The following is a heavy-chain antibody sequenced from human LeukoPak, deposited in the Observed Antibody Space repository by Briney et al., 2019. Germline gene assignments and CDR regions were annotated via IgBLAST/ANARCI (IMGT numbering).Heavy chain of an antibody. CDR1: GYTFTSYG. D-gene: IGHD2-15*01. CDR2: ISAYNGNT. CDR3: AREAPRIVVVVAATQYYGMGV. Sequence: ASVKVSCKASGYTFTSYGISWVRQAPGQGLEWMGWISAYNGNTNYAQKLQGRVTMTTDTSTSTAYMELRSLRSDDTAVYYCAREAPRIVVVVAATQYYGMGVWGQGTTVTVSS. V-gene: IGHV1-18*01. J-gene: IGHJ6*02.